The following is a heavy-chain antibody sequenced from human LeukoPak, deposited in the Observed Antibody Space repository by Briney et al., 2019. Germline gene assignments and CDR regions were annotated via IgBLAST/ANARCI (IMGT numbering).Heavy chain of an antibody. CDR2: IFYSGTT. J-gene: IGHJ4*02. Sequence: PSETLSLTCTVSGGXIRSYYCSWIRQPPGKGLEWVGYIFYSGTTDSNPSLKSRVTISVDTSKNQFSLKLSSVTAADTAVYYCARTYCSGGSCHFDYWGQGTLVTVSS. D-gene: IGHD2-15*01. CDR1: GGXIRSYY. CDR3: ARTYCSGGSCHFDY. V-gene: IGHV4-59*08.